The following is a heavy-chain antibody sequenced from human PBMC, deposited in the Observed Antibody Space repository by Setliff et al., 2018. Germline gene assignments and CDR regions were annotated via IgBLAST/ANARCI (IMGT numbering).Heavy chain of an antibody. CDR3: SGVSVSPGPGSGGWFDP. V-gene: IGHV3-15*01. D-gene: IGHD3-10*01. CDR1: GFVFTNAW. Sequence: GGSLRLSCSASGFVFTNAWLSWVRQAPGKGLEWVGRIKGFPDGETTDYAAPVKGRFTLSRDDSKSIAFLQMNSLTTEDTARYYCSGVSVSPGPGSGGWFDPWGQGTLVTVSS. J-gene: IGHJ5*02. CDR2: IKGFPDGETT.